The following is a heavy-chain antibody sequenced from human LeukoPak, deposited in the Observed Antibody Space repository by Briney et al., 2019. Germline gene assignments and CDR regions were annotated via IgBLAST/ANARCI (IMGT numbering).Heavy chain of an antibody. CDR2: IYYSGST. CDR3: ARQSVSGSSSGHYYFDY. D-gene: IGHD3-10*01. Sequence: PSETLSLTCTVSGGSISSSSYYWDWIRQLPGKGLEWIGSIYYSGSTYYNPSLKSRVTISVDTSKNQFSLKLSSVTAADTAVYYCARQSVSGSSSGHYYFDYWGQGTLVTVSS. J-gene: IGHJ4*02. V-gene: IGHV4-39*01. CDR1: GGSISSSSYY.